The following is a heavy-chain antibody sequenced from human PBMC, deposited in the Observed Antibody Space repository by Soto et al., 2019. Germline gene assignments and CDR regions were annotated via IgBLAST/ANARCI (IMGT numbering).Heavy chain of an antibody. Sequence: EVQLVESGGGLVQPGGSLRLSCAASGFTFTTYWMSWVRQAPGKGLEWVANIKQDGSEKCYVDSVKGRFTISRDNAKNSLYLQMNSLRAEDTALYYCARVYPGSGWPYHYYGMDVWGQGTTVTVSS. J-gene: IGHJ6*02. CDR2: IKQDGSEK. V-gene: IGHV3-7*01. CDR1: GFTFTTYW. D-gene: IGHD6-19*01. CDR3: ARVYPGSGWPYHYYGMDV.